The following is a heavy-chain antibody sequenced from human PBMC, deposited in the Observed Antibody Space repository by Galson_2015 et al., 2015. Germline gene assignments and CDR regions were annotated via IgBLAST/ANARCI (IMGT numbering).Heavy chain of an antibody. CDR2: IYHSGST. J-gene: IGHJ3*02. CDR1: GYSISSGYY. D-gene: IGHD6-13*01. Sequence: LSLTCAVSGYSISSGYYWGWIRQPPGKGLEWIGSIYHSGSTYYNPSLKSRVTISVDTSKNQFSLKLSSVTAADTAVYYCARAWGAQYSSTPWALDIWGQGTMVTVSS. V-gene: IGHV4-38-2*01. CDR3: ARAWGAQYSSTPWALDI.